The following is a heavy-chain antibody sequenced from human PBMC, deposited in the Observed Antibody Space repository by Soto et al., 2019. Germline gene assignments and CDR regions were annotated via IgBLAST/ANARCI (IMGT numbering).Heavy chain of an antibody. D-gene: IGHD3-10*01. CDR2: INPRSGGT. CDR3: CSLDYGQWY. CDR1: GYTFTSHH. J-gene: IGHJ4*02. V-gene: IGHV1-46*03. Sequence: QVQLVQSGAEVKKPGASVKVSCKASGYTFTSHHMHWVRQVPGEGLDWMGMINPRSGGTNSPQKFQGRVTVTRDTSTSTVYMELSSLRSEDTAVYYCCSLDYGQWYWGQGTLVTVSS.